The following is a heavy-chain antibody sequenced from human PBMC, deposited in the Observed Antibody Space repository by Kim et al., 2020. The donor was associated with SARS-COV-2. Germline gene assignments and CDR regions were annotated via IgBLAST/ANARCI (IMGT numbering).Heavy chain of an antibody. CDR1: GGSISSGGYY. J-gene: IGHJ6*02. CDR2: IYYSGST. Sequence: SETLSLTCTVSGGSISSGGYYWSWIRQHPGKGLEWIGYIYYSGSTYYNPSLKSRVTISVDTSKNQFSLKLSSVTAADTAVYYCARATSQYYSSGWPYYYYYYGMDVWGQGTTVTVSS. CDR3: ARATSQYYSSGWPYYYYYYGMDV. V-gene: IGHV4-31*03. D-gene: IGHD6-19*01.